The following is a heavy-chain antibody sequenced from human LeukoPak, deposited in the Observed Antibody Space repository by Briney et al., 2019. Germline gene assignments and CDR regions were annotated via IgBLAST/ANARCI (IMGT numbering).Heavy chain of an antibody. Sequence: GGSLRLSCAASGFTFSNYAMSWVRQAPGKGLEWVSVISGSGGSKYYADSVKARFTISRDNSKNTLYLQMSSLRVEDTAVYYCARGLFLSGYLDAFDIWGQGTVVTVSS. J-gene: IGHJ3*02. CDR2: ISGSGGSK. V-gene: IGHV3-23*01. CDR3: ARGLFLSGYLDAFDI. CDR1: GFTFSNYA. D-gene: IGHD3-22*01.